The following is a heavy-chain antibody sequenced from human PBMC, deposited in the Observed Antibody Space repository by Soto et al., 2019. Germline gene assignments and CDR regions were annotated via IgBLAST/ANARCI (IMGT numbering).Heavy chain of an antibody. CDR1: GGSISSGGYY. J-gene: IGHJ4*02. CDR2: IYYSGST. CDR3: ERIRSPAGPIDY. Sequence: SETLSLTCTVSGGSISSGGYYWSWIRQHPGKGLEWIGYIYYSGSTYYNPSLKSRVTISVDTSKNQFSLKLSSVTAAETAVYYCERIRSPAGPIDYWGQGTLVTVSS. V-gene: IGHV4-31*03.